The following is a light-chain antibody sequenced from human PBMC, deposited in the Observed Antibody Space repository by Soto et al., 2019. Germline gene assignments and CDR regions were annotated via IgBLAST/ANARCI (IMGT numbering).Light chain of an antibody. CDR3: QQSFTIPFT. J-gene: IGKJ1*01. V-gene: IGKV1-39*01. CDR2: AGS. CDR1: QTIINY. Sequence: DIQMTQSPSFLSASVGDRVTFTCRASQTIINYLTWYQQKSAKAPKLLIYAGSSLQSGIPSRFSGSGSGTDFTLTISRLQPENSATYYCQQSFTIPFTFGQGTKLEVK.